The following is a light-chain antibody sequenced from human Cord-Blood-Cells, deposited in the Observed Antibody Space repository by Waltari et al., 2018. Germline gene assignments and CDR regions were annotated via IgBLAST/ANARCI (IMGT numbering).Light chain of an antibody. J-gene: IGKJ4*01. CDR2: AAS. CDR3: QQLNRYPPT. Sequence: QLNQSPSSLSASVVDRATLTCRASQGVSSYLAWYQQKPGKAPKLLIYAASTWQTGVPSRFSGSGSGTDFTLTISSLQPEDFATYYCQQLNRYPPTFGRGTKVEIK. V-gene: IGKV1-9*01. CDR1: QGVSSY.